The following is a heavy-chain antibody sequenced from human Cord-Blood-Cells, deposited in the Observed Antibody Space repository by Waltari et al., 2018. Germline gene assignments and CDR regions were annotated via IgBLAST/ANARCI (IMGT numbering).Heavy chain of an antibody. V-gene: IGHV1-2*02. CDR2: INPNSGGT. Sequence: QVQLVQSGAEVKKPGASVKVSCKASGYTFTGYYMPWVRQAPGQGREWRGWINPNSGGTNYAQKFQGRVTMTRDTSISTAYMELSRLRSDDTAVYYCAVSNWGEDGYFDLWGRGTLVTVSS. J-gene: IGHJ2*01. CDR1: GYTFTGYY. D-gene: IGHD7-27*01. CDR3: AVSNWGEDGYFDL.